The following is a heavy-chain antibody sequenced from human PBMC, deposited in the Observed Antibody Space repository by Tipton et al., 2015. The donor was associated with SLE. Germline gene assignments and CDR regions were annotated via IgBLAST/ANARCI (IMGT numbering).Heavy chain of an antibody. CDR3: ARGINQWELHYYFDY. CDR2: VYVSGNT. Sequence: TLSLTCSVSGVSISGHYWSWIRQPPGKRLEWIGRVYVSGNTDYNPSFTSRVAMSIDTSKNQFSLTLSSVTAADTAVYYCARGINQWELHYYFDYWGQGTLVTVSS. D-gene: IGHD1-26*01. CDR1: GVSISGHY. J-gene: IGHJ4*02. V-gene: IGHV4-4*07.